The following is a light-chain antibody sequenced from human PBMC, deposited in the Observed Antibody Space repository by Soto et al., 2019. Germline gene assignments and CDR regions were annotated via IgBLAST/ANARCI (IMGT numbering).Light chain of an antibody. Sequence: QSVLTQPPSVSAAPGQKVTISCSGSSSNVGNNYLSWYRQLPGTAPKLLIYENNKRPSGIPDRFSGSKSGTSATLGITGLQTGDEADYYCGTWDSSLSVWVFGGGTKLTVL. V-gene: IGLV1-51*02. CDR3: GTWDSSLSVWV. CDR1: SSNVGNNY. CDR2: ENN. J-gene: IGLJ3*02.